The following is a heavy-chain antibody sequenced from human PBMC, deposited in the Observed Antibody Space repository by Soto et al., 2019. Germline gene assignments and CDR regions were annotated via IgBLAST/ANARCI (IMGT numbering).Heavy chain of an antibody. CDR3: ARGLGP. J-gene: IGHJ5*02. Sequence: QLQLQESGSGLVKPSQTLSLPCAASGGSISRGGYFWGWIRQPPGKGLVWIGYIYHSGSTYYHPSIKSRVTISVDRSKNQFSLKLSSVTAADTAVYYCARGLGPWGQGTLVTVSS. D-gene: IGHD3-10*01. CDR2: IYHSGST. CDR1: GGSISRGGYF. V-gene: IGHV4-30-2*01.